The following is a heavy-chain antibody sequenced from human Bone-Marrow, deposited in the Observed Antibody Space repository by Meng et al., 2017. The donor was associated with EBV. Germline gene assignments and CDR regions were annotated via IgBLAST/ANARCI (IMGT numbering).Heavy chain of an antibody. CDR3: ARDLRETSGTFPFNY. V-gene: IGHV4-4*02. CDR1: GGSISRSNW. Sequence: VRLQVRAPGRVNPSGTMSLTCVVSGGSISRSNWWSWVRQPPGKGLEWIGEIYHSGRTNYNPSLKSRVTISVDKSKNQLSLKLSSVTAADTAVYYCARDLRETSGTFPFNYWGQGTLVTVSS. D-gene: IGHD1-26*01. CDR2: IYHSGRT. J-gene: IGHJ4*02.